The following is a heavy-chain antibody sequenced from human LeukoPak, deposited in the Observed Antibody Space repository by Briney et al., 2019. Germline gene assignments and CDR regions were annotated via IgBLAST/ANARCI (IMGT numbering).Heavy chain of an antibody. D-gene: IGHD3-22*01. CDR2: INHSGST. V-gene: IGHV4-34*01. J-gene: IGHJ6*03. CDR3: ARLKFYDSTGYTPGYYMDV. Sequence: PSETLSLTCAVYGGSFSGYYWSWIRQPPGKGLEWIGEINHSGSTNYNPPLKSRVTISVDTSKNQFSLKLSSVTAADTAVYYCARLKFYDSTGYTPGYYMDVWGKGTTVTVSS. CDR1: GGSFSGYY.